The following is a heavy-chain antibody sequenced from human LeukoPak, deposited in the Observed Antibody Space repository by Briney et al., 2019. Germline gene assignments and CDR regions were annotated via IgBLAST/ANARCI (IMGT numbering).Heavy chain of an antibody. CDR3: ARDRHGSYFDY. CDR1: GFTVSSNY. D-gene: IGHD1-26*01. Sequence: GGSLRLSCAASGFTVSSNYMSWVRQAPGKGLEWVSVIYSGGSTYYADSVKGRFTISRDNSKNTLYLQMNSLRAEDTAVYYCARDRHGSYFDYWGQGTLVTVSS. CDR2: IYSGGST. V-gene: IGHV3-53*01. J-gene: IGHJ4*02.